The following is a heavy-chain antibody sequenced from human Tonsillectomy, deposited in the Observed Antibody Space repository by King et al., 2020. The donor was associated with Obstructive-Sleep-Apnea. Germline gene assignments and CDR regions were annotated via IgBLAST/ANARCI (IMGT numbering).Heavy chain of an antibody. D-gene: IGHD5-18*01. CDR1: GGSISNYY. Sequence: QLQESGPGLVKPSETLSLTCTVSGGSISNYYWSWIRQPPGKGLEWIGYIYYSGSTNYNPSLKSRVTISVDTSKNQFSLKLSSVTAADTAEFYCARNPTAMVTDYYYYYGMDVWGQGTTVTVSS. CDR2: IYYSGST. J-gene: IGHJ6*02. CDR3: ARNPTAMVTDYYYYYGMDV. V-gene: IGHV4-59*01.